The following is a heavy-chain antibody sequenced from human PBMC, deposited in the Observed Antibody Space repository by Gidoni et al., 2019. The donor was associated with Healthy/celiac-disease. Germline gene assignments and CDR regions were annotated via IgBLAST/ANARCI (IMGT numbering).Heavy chain of an antibody. CDR2: INPNSGGT. D-gene: IGHD2-2*01. V-gene: IGHV1-2*02. Sequence: QVQLVQSGAEVKKPGASVKVSCKASGYPFTGHYMHGVRQAPGQGLEWMGWINPNSGGTNYAQKVQGRVTMTRETSISTAYMELSRLRSDDTAVYYCARDKYCSSTSCYVSWFDPWGQGTLVTVSS. CDR3: ARDKYCSSTSCYVSWFDP. CDR1: GYPFTGHY. J-gene: IGHJ5*02.